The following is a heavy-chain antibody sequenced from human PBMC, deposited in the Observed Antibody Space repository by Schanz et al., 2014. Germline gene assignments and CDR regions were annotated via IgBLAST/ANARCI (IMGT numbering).Heavy chain of an antibody. Sequence: VQLEQSGAEVKKPGSSVKVSCKASGGTFSSFGINWVRQAPGQGLEWMGRIIPSLGLAKYEQKFQDKVTITADTSTTTAYMELSGLRSEDTAVYYCARDRRDCGAKCYSVEVFEIWGQGTLVIVSS. V-gene: IGHV1-69*04. D-gene: IGHD2-21*01. CDR1: GGTFSSFG. CDR2: IIPSLGLA. J-gene: IGHJ4*02. CDR3: ARDRRDCGAKCYSVEVFEI.